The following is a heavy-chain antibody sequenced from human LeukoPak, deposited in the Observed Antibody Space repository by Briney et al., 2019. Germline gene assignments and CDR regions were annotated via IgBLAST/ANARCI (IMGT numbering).Heavy chain of an antibody. D-gene: IGHD3-10*01. V-gene: IGHV3-21*04. CDR2: ISSSSSYI. Sequence: GGSLRLSCAASGFTFSSYSMNWVRQAPGKGLEWVSSISSSSSYIYYADSVKGRFTISRDNAKNSLYLQMNSLRAEDTAVYYCAKLGNQWELRLDYWGQGTLVTVSS. J-gene: IGHJ4*02. CDR3: AKLGNQWELRLDY. CDR1: GFTFSSYS.